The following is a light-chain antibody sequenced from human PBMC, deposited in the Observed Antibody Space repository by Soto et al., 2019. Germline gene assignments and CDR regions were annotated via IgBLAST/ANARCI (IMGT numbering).Light chain of an antibody. CDR1: SSDVGGYNY. V-gene: IGLV2-14*01. CDR3: SSSTPSGTPHVV. Sequence: QSALTQPASVSGSPGQSIIISCTGSSSDVGGYNYVSWYQQSPGKAPTLVIYDVYNRPSGVSNRFSGSKSGNTASLTISGLQAEDEADYYCSSSTPSGTPHVVFGGGTKLTVL. CDR2: DVY. J-gene: IGLJ2*01.